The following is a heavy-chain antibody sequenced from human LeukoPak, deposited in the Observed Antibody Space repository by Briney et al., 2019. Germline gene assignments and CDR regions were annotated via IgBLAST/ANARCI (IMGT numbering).Heavy chain of an antibody. CDR3: ARCDRYGGNTEFLFDY. D-gene: IGHD4-23*01. CDR2: IYYSGGT. J-gene: IGHJ4*02. Sequence: SETLSLTCTVSGGSISSYYWSWIRQPPGKGLEWIGYIYYSGGTNYSPSLKSRVTISVDTSKNQFSLKLSSVTAADTAVYYCARCDRYGGNTEFLFDYWGQGTLVTVSS. CDR1: GGSISSYY. V-gene: IGHV4-59*01.